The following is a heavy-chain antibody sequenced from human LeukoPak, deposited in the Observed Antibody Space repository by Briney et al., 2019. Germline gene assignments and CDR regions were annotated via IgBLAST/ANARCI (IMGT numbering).Heavy chain of an antibody. J-gene: IGHJ3*02. D-gene: IGHD6-25*01. Sequence: GGSLRLSCAASGFTFSSYAMHRVRQAPGKGLEWVAVISYDGSNKYYAGSVKGRFTISRDNSKNTLYLQMNSLRAEDTAVYYCARGTAADDAFDIWGQGTMVTVSS. CDR3: ARGTAADDAFDI. V-gene: IGHV3-30*01. CDR2: ISYDGSNK. CDR1: GFTFSSYA.